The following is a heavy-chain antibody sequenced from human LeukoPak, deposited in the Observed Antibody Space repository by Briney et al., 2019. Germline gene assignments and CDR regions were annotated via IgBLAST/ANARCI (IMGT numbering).Heavy chain of an antibody. CDR2: IKQDGSEK. CDR1: GFTFSSYW. J-gene: IGHJ4*02. D-gene: IGHD5-18*01. Sequence: PGGSLRLSCAASGFTFSSYWMSWVRQAPGKGLEWVANIKQDGSEKYYVDSVKGRFTISRDNAKNSLYLQMNSLRAEDTAVYYCARDWIQLWLGDYFDYWGQETLVTVSS. CDR3: ARDWIQLWLGDYFDY. V-gene: IGHV3-7*01.